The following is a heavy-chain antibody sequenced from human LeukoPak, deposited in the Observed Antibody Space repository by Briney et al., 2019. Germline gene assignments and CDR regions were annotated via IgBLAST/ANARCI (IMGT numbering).Heavy chain of an antibody. J-gene: IGHJ4*02. CDR3: ARGRRPSSGWYCMDY. CDR2: MNPKSANT. V-gene: IGHV1-8*01. D-gene: IGHD6-19*01. CDR1: GYTFTNYD. Sequence: ASVKVSCKASGYTFTNYDINWVRQATGQGLEWMGWMNPKSANTGCAQKFQGRVTMTRNTSISTAYMELSGLRSEDTAVYYCARGRRPSSGWYCMDYWGQGTLVTVSS.